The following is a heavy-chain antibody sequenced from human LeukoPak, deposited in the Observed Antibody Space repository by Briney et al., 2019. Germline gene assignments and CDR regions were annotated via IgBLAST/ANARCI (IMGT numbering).Heavy chain of an antibody. CDR2: ISAYNGNT. Sequence: ASVKVSCKASGYTFTSYGISWVRQAPGQGLEWMGWISAYNGNTNYAQKLQGRVTMTTDTSTSTAYMELRSLRSDDTAVYYCARDWGWYGSGNLGDYWGQGTLVTVSS. J-gene: IGHJ4*02. CDR3: ARDWGWYGSGNLGDY. D-gene: IGHD3-10*01. V-gene: IGHV1-18*01. CDR1: GYTFTSYG.